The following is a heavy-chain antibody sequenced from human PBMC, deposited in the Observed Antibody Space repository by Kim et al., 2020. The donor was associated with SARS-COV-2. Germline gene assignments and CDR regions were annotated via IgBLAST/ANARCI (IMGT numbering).Heavy chain of an antibody. CDR3: AKGRSASFYTDCDY. CDR2: ISGNGGTS. CDR1: GFTFSNSA. Sequence: GGSLRLSCAASGFTFSNSAMSWVRQAPGKGLEWVSVISGNGGTSYHADSMKGRFTISRDNSKNTLYLQINSLRAEDTAIYYCAKGRSASFYTDCDYWGQGTPVTVSS. D-gene: IGHD2-2*02. V-gene: IGHV3-23*01. J-gene: IGHJ4*02.